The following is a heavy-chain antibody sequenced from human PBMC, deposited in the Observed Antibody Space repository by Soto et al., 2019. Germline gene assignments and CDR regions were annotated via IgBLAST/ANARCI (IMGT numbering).Heavy chain of an antibody. CDR3: ARGLSWSPYFES. V-gene: IGHV4-59*11. D-gene: IGHD3-3*01. J-gene: IGHJ4*02. CDR1: GASISTQS. Sequence: SETLSLTCTVSGASISTQSWNWIRQAPGKGLEWIGYLYYSGTTNYNPSLKSRVTISADTSKNQVSLKLTSVTAADTAVYFCARGLSWSPYFESWGQGILVTVS. CDR2: LYYSGTT.